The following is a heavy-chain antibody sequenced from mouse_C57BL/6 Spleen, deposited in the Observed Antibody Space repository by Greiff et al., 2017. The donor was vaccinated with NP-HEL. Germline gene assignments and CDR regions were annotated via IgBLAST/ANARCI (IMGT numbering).Heavy chain of an antibody. Sequence: VQLQQSGAELVKPGASVKISCKASGSAFSSYWMNWVKQRPGKGLEWIGQIYPGDGDTNYNGKFKGKATLTADTSSRTAYMQLSSLTSEDPAVYFCARRDYDYDGSWFAYWGQGTLVTVSA. CDR1: GSAFSSYW. CDR2: IYPGDGDT. J-gene: IGHJ3*01. CDR3: ARRDYDYDGSWFAY. V-gene: IGHV1-80*01. D-gene: IGHD2-4*01.